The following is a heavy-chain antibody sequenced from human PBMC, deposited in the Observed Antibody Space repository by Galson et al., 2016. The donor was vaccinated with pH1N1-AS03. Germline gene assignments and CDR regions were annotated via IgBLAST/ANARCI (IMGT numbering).Heavy chain of an antibody. V-gene: IGHV3-7*01. Sequence: SLRLSCAVSGFSISSGAMTWVRQDPGKGLEWVATINKDEDERYYMGSVKGRCTISRDNVRNSLYLQMNSLRDEDTGVYFCARWSNNWDWAIDCWGQGTLVTVSS. CDR1: GFSISSGA. CDR3: ARWSNNWDWAIDC. D-gene: IGHD1-1*01. J-gene: IGHJ4*02. CDR2: INKDEDER.